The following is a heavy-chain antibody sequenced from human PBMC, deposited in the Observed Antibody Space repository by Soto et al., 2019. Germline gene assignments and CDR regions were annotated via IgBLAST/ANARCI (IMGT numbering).Heavy chain of an antibody. J-gene: IGHJ6*02. V-gene: IGHV4-31*03. Sequence: QVQLQESGPGLVKPSQTLSLTCTVSGGSISSCGYYWYWIRQHPGKGLEWIGYIYYSGTTYYNPSLKSRVTISVDTSKNQFSLKLSSVTAADTAVYYCAASCVACGGFNYYGMDVWGHGTTVTVSS. CDR3: AASCVACGGFNYYGMDV. CDR2: IYYSGTT. CDR1: GGSISSCGYY. D-gene: IGHD2-21*01.